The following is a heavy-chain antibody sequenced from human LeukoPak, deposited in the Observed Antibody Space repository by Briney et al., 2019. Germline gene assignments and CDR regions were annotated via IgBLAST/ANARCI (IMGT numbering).Heavy chain of an antibody. CDR1: GYTFTDYY. D-gene: IGHD2-2*01. V-gene: IGHV1-2*02. J-gene: IGHJ2*01. CDR2: INPSSGGT. CDR3: ARGEFCSSTNCYPFFDL. Sequence: ASVKVSCKASGYTFTDYYVHWVRQAPGQGLEWMGWINPSSGGTNSAQQFQGRVTMTRDTSISTAYMELSGLRSDDTAVYYCARGEFCSSTNCYPFFDLWGRGTVVTVSS.